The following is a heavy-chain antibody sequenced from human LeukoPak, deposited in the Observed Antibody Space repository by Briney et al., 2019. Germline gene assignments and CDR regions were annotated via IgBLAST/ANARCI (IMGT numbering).Heavy chain of an antibody. CDR1: GDSVCSNSAA. Sequence: SQTLSLTCAISGDSVCSNSAAWNWIRQSPSRGLEWLGRTYYRSKWYNDYAVSVKSRITINPDTSKNQFSLQLNSVTPEDTAVYHCARDSAAPGSAQLFDYWGQGTLVTVSS. V-gene: IGHV6-1*01. J-gene: IGHJ4*02. CDR2: TYYRSKWYN. CDR3: ARDSAAPGSAQLFDY. D-gene: IGHD6-13*01.